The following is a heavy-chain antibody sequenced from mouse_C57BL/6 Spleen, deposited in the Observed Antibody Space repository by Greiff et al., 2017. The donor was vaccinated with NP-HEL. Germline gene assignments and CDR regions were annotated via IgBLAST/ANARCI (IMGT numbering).Heavy chain of an antibody. D-gene: IGHD2-5*01. V-gene: IGHV1-26*01. CDR3: ARGNYSNYRGFDY. CDR1: GYTFTDYY. Sequence: EVQLQQSGPELVKPGASVKISCKASGYTFTDYYMHWVKQSHGKSLEWIGDINPNNGGTSYNQKFKGKATLTVDKSSSTAYMELRSLTSEDSAGYYCARGNYSNYRGFDYGGQGTTLTVSS. CDR2: INPNNGGT. J-gene: IGHJ2*01.